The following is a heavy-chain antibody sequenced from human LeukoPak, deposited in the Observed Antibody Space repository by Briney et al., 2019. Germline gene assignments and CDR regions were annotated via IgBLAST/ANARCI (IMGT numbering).Heavy chain of an antibody. CDR2: IYYSGRT. D-gene: IGHD3-22*01. CDR3: ARQKGSTMLVVVIPTSIDY. Sequence: PSETLSLTCTVSGGSISSSSYYWGWIRQPPGKGLEWIGSIYYSGRTYYNPSLDSGVTVSVATPKTPFSLKLSSVTDADTAVYYCARQKGSTMLVVVIPTSIDYWGQGTLVTVSS. J-gene: IGHJ4*02. V-gene: IGHV4-39*01. CDR1: GGSISSSSYY.